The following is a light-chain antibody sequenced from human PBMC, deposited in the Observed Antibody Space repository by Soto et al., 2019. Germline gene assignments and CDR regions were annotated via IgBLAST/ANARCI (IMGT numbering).Light chain of an antibody. J-gene: IGKJ2*01. CDR2: KAS. Sequence: DIQMTQSPSTLSGSAVDRVTITCRASQTISSWLAWYQQKPGKAPKLLIYKASSLESGVPSRFSGSGSGTEFTLTISSLQPDDFATYYCQQYNSYPYTFGQGTKVDIK. CDR1: QTISSW. V-gene: IGKV1-5*03. CDR3: QQYNSYPYT.